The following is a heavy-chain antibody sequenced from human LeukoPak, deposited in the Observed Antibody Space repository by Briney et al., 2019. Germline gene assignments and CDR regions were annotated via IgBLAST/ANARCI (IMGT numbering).Heavy chain of an antibody. CDR2: VNPSGNST. D-gene: IGHD3-22*01. J-gene: IGHJ5*02. CDR1: IHFTNYY. Sequence: ASAEDFLKGFGIHFTNYYMHWVRPAPGQGLEWVGIVNPSGNSTSYAQKFQGRVTMTRDTSTSTVYMELSSLRSEDTAVYYCARADSGGDSSGYNWFDPWGQGTLVTVSS. CDR3: ARADSGGDSSGYNWFDP. V-gene: IGHV1-46*01.